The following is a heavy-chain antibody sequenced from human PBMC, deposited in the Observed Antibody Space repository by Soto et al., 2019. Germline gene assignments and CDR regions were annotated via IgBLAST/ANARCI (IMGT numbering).Heavy chain of an antibody. V-gene: IGHV4-4*07. CDR3: ARDLDASGIWYGMDV. Sequence: PSETLSLTCTVSGGSITSYYWSWIRQPAGKGLEWIGRIYTSGSTNYNPSLNSRVTMSLDTSKNQFSLRLSSVAAADTAVYYCARDLDASGIWYGMDVWGQGTTVTVSS. CDR1: GGSITSYY. J-gene: IGHJ6*02. CDR2: IYTSGST. D-gene: IGHD3-10*01.